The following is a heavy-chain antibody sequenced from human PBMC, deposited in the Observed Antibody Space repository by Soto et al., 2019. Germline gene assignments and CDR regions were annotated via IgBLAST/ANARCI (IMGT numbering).Heavy chain of an antibody. CDR3: ARVPYDTTGYYAF. D-gene: IGHD3-22*01. V-gene: IGHV1-46*01. Sequence: QVRLVQSGAEVKKPGASVSISCKTSGFTFTTYYIHWVRQAPGQGLEWMGVIDPSGGSTTYEQKFQGRITMTSDMSTSTVYMELSSLRSEDTAVYYCARVPYDTTGYYAFWGQGTLVTVSS. CDR1: GFTFTTYY. CDR2: IDPSGGST. J-gene: IGHJ4*02.